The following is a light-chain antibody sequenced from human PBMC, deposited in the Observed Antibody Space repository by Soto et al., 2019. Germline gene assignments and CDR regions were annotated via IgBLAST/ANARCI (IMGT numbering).Light chain of an antibody. V-gene: IGKV4-1*01. CDR1: QSVLFSSNNKNY. CDR2: WAA. Sequence: DIVMTQSPDSLAVSLGERATINCKSSQSVLFSSNNKNYLAWYQQKPVQPPKLLIYWAATRESGVPNRFSGSGSGTDFTLTISSLRAEDVAVYYCQQSYSTPSTFGQGTRLE. CDR3: QQSYSTPST. J-gene: IGKJ5*01.